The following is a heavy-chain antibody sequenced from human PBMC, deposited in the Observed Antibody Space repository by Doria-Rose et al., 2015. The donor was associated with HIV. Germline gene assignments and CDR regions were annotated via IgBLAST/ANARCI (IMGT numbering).Heavy chain of an antibody. J-gene: IGHJ3*02. D-gene: IGHD2-21*01. CDR3: VREKRGEGFDI. V-gene: IGHV1-8*01. Sequence: WVRQATGQGPEWMGWMNPNSGNTGYAQKFQGRVTMTRNTSISTAYMELRRLRSDDTAVYYCVREKRGEGFDIWGQGTMVTVSS. CDR2: MNPNSGNT.